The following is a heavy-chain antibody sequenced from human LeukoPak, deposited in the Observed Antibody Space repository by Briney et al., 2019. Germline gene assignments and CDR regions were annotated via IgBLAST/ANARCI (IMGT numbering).Heavy chain of an antibody. Sequence: ASVKVSCKASGGTFSSYAISWVRQASGQGLEWMGRIIPILGIANYAQKFQGRVTITADKSTSTAYMELSSLRSEDTAVYYCARAGGVVTVLRYFDLWGRGTLVTVSS. CDR2: IIPILGIA. CDR1: GGTFSSYA. V-gene: IGHV1-69*04. D-gene: IGHD4-23*01. CDR3: ARAGGVVTVLRYFDL. J-gene: IGHJ2*01.